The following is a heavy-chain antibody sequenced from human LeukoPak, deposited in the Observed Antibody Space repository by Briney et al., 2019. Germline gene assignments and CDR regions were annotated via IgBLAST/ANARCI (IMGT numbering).Heavy chain of an antibody. CDR2: IIPMFGSA. CDR3: ARVRGPGYSSSWFQDALDI. V-gene: IGHV1-69*01. Sequence: ASGGTFSSYAFSWVRQAPGQGLEWMGGIIPMFGSANSAQKFQGRVTITADASTSTVYMALSSLRSEDTAVYYCARVRGPGYSSSWFQDALDIWGQGTMVTVSS. D-gene: IGHD6-13*01. J-gene: IGHJ3*02. CDR1: GGTFSSYA.